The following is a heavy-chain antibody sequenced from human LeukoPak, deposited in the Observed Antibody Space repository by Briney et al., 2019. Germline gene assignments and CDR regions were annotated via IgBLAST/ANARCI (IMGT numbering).Heavy chain of an antibody. Sequence: SVKVSCKASGGTFISYAISWVRQAPGQGLEWMGGIIPIFGTANYAQKFQGRVTITTDESTSTAYMELSSLRSEDTAVYYCARGAMEGGRLMDFDYWGQGTLVTVSS. CDR3: ARGAMEGGRLMDFDY. V-gene: IGHV1-69*05. D-gene: IGHD5-18*01. CDR2: IIPIFGTA. J-gene: IGHJ4*01. CDR1: GGTFISYA.